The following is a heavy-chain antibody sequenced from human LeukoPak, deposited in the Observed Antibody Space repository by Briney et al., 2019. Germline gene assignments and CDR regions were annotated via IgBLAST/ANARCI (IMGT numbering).Heavy chain of an antibody. V-gene: IGHV3-23*01. Sequence: GGSLRLSCAASELTFRSFAMSWVRQAPGKGLEWVSSIGDSGDSTYYADSVKGRFTISRDNSKNTLFLQMNSLRGEDRAVYYCATYRRGQYDSSGYYYFDYWGQGTLVTVSS. D-gene: IGHD3-22*01. J-gene: IGHJ4*02. CDR2: IGDSGDST. CDR1: ELTFRSFA. CDR3: ATYRRGQYDSSGYYYFDY.